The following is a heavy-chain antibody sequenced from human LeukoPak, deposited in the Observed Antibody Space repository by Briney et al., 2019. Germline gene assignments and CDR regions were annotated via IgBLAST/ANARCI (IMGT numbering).Heavy chain of an antibody. CDR1: GFTFSSYG. D-gene: IGHD6-13*01. J-gene: IGHJ4*02. V-gene: IGHV3-23*01. Sequence: GGSLRLSCAASGFTFSSYGMHWVRQAPGKGLEWVSAISGSGGSTYYADSVKGRFTISRDNSKNTLYLQMNSLRAEDTAVYYCAKVRYSSSWYEGRFDYWGQGTLVTVSS. CDR2: ISGSGGST. CDR3: AKVRYSSSWYEGRFDY.